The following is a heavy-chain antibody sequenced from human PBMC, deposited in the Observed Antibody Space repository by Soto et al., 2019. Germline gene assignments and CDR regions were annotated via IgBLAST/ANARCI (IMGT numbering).Heavy chain of an antibody. CDR3: AKAGGSTWDYGMDV. V-gene: IGHV3-23*01. J-gene: IGHJ6*02. D-gene: IGHD2-15*01. CDR1: GFTFSRHA. CDR2: ISGSGDSA. Sequence: EVQLLESGGGLVQPGGSLRLSCAASGFTFSRHAMSWVRQAPGKGLEWVSAISGSGDSAYHADSVKGRFTISRDNSKNTLYLQMNSLRAEDTALYSCAKAGGSTWDYGMDVWGQRTTVTVSS.